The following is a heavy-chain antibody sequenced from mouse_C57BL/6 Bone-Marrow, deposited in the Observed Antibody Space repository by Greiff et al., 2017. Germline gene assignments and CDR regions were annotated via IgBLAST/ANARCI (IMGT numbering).Heavy chain of an antibody. J-gene: IGHJ2*01. D-gene: IGHD1-1*01. V-gene: IGHV1-76*01. CDR1: GYTFTDYY. CDR3: ARSHYYGSSPFDY. Sequence: QVQLKESGAELVRPGASVKLSCKASGYTFTDYYINWVKQRPGQGLEWIARIYPGSGNTYYNEKFKGKATLTAEKSSSTAYMKLSSLTSEDSAVYFWARSHYYGSSPFDYWGQGTTLTVSS. CDR2: IYPGSGNT.